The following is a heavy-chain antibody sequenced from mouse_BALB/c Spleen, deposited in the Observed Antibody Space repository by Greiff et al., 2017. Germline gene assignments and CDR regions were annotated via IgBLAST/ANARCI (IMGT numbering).Heavy chain of an antibody. J-gene: IGHJ4*01. CDR3: ARQGGYDYDAMDY. V-gene: IGHV5-6*01. CDR2: ISSGGSYT. CDR1: GFTFSSYG. D-gene: IGHD2-2*01. Sequence: DVQLVESGGDLVKPGGSLKLSCAASGFTFSSYGMSWVRQTPDKRLEWVATISSGGSYTYYPDSVKGRFTISRDNAKNTLYLQMSSLKSEDTAMYYCARQGGYDYDAMDYWGQGTSVTVSS.